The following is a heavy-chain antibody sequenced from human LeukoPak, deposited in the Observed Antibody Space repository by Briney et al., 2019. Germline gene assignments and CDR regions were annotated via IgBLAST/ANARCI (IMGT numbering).Heavy chain of an antibody. CDR2: IYTSGST. D-gene: IGHD6-19*01. Sequence: PSETLSLTCTVSGGSISSSSYYWSWIRQPAGKGLEWIGRIYTSGSTNYNPSLKSRVTMSVDTSKNQFSLKLSSVTAADTAVYYCARDGYSSGSYYFDYWGQGTLVTVSS. CDR3: ARDGYSSGSYYFDY. V-gene: IGHV4-61*02. J-gene: IGHJ4*02. CDR1: GGSISSSSYY.